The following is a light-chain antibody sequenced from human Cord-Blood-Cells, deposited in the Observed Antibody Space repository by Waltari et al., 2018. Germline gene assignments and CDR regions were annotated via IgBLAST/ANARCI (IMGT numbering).Light chain of an antibody. V-gene: IGKV4-1*01. CDR1: QSVLYSSNNKNY. Sequence: EIVMTQSPDSLAVSLGGRATINCKSSQSVLYSSNNKNYLAGYQQKPGQPPKLLIYWASTRESGVPDRFSGSGSGTDFTLTISSLQAEDVAVYYCQQYYSTPPFTFGPGTKVDIK. CDR2: WAS. CDR3: QQYYSTPPFT. J-gene: IGKJ3*01.